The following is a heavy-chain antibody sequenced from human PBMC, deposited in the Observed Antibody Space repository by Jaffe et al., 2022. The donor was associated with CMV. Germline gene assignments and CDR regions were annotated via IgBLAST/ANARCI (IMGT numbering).Heavy chain of an antibody. CDR1: SGSVSSRTYY. V-gene: IGHV4-39*01. D-gene: IGHD1-7*01. CDR2: IYYSGST. J-gene: IGHJ4*02. CDR3: TRQDGNYHDY. Sequence: QLQLQESGPWLVKPSETLSLTCTVSSGSVSSRTYYWGWIRQPPGKGLEWIGTIYYSGSTYYNPSLKSRLTISVDTSKNQFSLRLSSVTAADTAVYYCTRQDGNYHDYWGQGTLVTVSS.